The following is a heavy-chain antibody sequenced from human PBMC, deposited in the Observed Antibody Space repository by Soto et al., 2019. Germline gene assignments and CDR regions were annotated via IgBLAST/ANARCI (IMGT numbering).Heavy chain of an antibody. J-gene: IGHJ4*02. CDR3: ASRDPGTSVDY. V-gene: IGHV4-4*02. Sequence: SETLSLTCAVSGGSFTSNNWWTWVRQPPGQGLEWIGEIYRTGSTNYIPSLKSRVTISLDKSENQFSLKVTSLTAADTAVYYCASRDPGTSVDYWGQGTLVTVSS. CDR2: IYRTGST. D-gene: IGHD1-7*01. CDR1: GGSFTSNNW.